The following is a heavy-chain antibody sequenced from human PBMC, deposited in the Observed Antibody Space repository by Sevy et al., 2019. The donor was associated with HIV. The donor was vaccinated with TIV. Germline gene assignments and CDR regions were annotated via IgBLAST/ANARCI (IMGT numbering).Heavy chain of an antibody. CDR2: ISGSGGST. D-gene: IGHD3-10*01. V-gene: IGHV3-23*01. CDR1: GFTFSSYA. Sequence: GGSLRLSCAASGFTFSSYAMSWVRQAPGKGLEWVSAISGSGGSTYYADSVKGRFTISRDNSKNTRYLQMNSLRAEDTAVYYCAKAAVLLWFGESHYGMDVWGQGTTVTVSS. CDR3: AKAAVLLWFGESHYGMDV. J-gene: IGHJ6*02.